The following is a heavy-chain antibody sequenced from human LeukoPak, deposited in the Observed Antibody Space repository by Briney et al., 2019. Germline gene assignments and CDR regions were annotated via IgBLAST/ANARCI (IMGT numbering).Heavy chain of an antibody. J-gene: IGHJ4*02. V-gene: IGHV4-39*06. D-gene: IGHD3-10*01. CDR3: ARGPNMVRGVIDY. CDR1: GGSISSSSYY. CDR2: IYYSGST. Sequence: SETLSLTCTVSGGSISSSSYYWGWIRQPPGKGLEWIGSIYYSGSTYYNPSLKSRVTMSVDTSKNQFPLKLSSVTAADTAVYYCARGPNMVRGVIDYWGQGTLVTVSS.